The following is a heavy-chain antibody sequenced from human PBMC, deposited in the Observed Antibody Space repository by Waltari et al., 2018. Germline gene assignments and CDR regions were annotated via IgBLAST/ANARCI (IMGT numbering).Heavy chain of an antibody. J-gene: IGHJ3*02. CDR3: ARPGYSSGWYDAFDI. Sequence: QMQLVQSGPEVKKPGTSVKVSCKASGFTFTSSAMQWVRQARGQRLEWIGWIVVGSGNTNYAQKFQERVTITRDMSTSTAYMELSSLRSEDTAVYYCARPGYSSGWYDAFDIWGQGTMVTVSS. D-gene: IGHD6-19*01. CDR2: IVVGSGNT. V-gene: IGHV1-58*02. CDR1: GFTFTSSA.